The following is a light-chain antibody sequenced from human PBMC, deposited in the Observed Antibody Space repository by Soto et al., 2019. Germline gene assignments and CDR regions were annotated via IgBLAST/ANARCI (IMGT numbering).Light chain of an antibody. Sequence: IHLTRSPSSLSASILDIVTMTFLASQDISYFLAWYQQKPGKAPNLLIYAASTLQTGVPSRFSGSGSGTDFTLTISSLQPEDFATYFCQQLNSYPLTFGQGTRLEIK. CDR1: QDISYF. CDR3: QQLNSYPLT. J-gene: IGKJ5*01. V-gene: IGKV1-9*01. CDR2: AAS.